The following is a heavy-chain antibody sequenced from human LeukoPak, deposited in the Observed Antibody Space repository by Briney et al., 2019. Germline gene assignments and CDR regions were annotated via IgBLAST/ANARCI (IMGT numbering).Heavy chain of an antibody. CDR2: INHSGST. CDR3: ARTYSSGWYPWFDP. CDR1: GGSFSGYY. D-gene: IGHD6-19*01. Sequence: SETLSLTCAGYGGSFSGYYWSWIRQPPGKGLEWIGEINHSGSTNYNPSLRSRVTISVDTSKNQFSPKLSSVTAADTAVYYSARTYSSGWYPWFDPWGQGTLVTVSS. J-gene: IGHJ5*02. V-gene: IGHV4-34*01.